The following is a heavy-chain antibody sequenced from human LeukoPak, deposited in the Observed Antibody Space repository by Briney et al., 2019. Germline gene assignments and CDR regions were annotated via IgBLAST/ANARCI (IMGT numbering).Heavy chain of an antibody. CDR2: ISGGGGST. Sequence: PGGSLRLSCAASGFTFSSYAMSWVRQAPGKGLEWVSGISGGGGSTYYADSVKGRFTISRDNSKNSLFLQMNSLRAEDTAIYYCAKEDGSGSYFVDYWGQGTLVTVSS. V-gene: IGHV3-23*01. D-gene: IGHD3-10*01. CDR1: GFTFSSYA. J-gene: IGHJ4*02. CDR3: AKEDGSGSYFVDY.